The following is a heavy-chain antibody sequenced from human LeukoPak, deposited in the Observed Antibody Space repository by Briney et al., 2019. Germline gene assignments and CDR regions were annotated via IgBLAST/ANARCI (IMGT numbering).Heavy chain of an antibody. V-gene: IGHV4-4*07. CDR2: MYSSGST. Sequence: SETLSLTCTVSGGSVNSYYWTWIRQSAGKGLEWIGRMYSSGSTNYNPSLKSRVSMSVDTSKNQFSVKLTSVTAADTAVYYCARGGKATVVTMWGQGILVTVSS. J-gene: IGHJ4*02. D-gene: IGHD4-23*01. CDR1: GGSVNSYY. CDR3: ARGGKATVVTM.